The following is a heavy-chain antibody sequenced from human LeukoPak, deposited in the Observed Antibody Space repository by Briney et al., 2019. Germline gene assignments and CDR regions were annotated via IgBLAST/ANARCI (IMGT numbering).Heavy chain of an antibody. CDR2: IYYSGST. D-gene: IGHD2-15*01. J-gene: IGHJ4*02. V-gene: IGHV4-59*08. CDR1: GGSFSSYY. Sequence: SETLSLTCAVYGGSFSSYYWSWIRQPPGKGLEWIGYIYYSGSTNYNPSLKSRVTISVDTSKNQFSLKLSSVTAADTAVYYCARRVVAATHPKYYFDYWGQGTLVTVSS. CDR3: ARRVVAATHPKYYFDY.